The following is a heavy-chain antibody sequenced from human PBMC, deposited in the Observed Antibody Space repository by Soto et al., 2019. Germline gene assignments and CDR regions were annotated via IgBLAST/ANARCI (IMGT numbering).Heavy chain of an antibody. V-gene: IGHV3-30*18. Sequence: GGSLRLSCAASGFTFSSYGMHWVRQAPGKGLEWVAVISYDGSNKYYADSVKGRFTISRDNSKNTLYLQMNSLRAEDTAVYYCAKGGRPYSSSWYVTYWGQGTLVTVSS. CDR2: ISYDGSNK. J-gene: IGHJ4*02. CDR1: GFTFSSYG. D-gene: IGHD6-13*01. CDR3: AKGGRPYSSSWYVTY.